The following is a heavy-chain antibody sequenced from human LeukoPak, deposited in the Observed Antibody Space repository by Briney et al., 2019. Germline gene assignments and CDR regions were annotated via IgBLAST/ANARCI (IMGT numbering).Heavy chain of an antibody. Sequence: SETLSLTCTVSGHSINSGYYWGWIRQPPGKGLEWIGYIYYSGSTNYNPSLKSRVTISVDTSKNQFSLKLSSVTAADTAVYYCARGEDSSGPFDYWGQGTPVTVSS. V-gene: IGHV4-61*01. CDR2: IYYSGST. J-gene: IGHJ4*02. D-gene: IGHD3-22*01. CDR1: GHSINSGYY. CDR3: ARGEDSSGPFDY.